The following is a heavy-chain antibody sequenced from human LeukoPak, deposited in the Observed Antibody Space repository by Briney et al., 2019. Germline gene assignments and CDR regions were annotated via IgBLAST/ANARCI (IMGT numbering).Heavy chain of an antibody. CDR3: ARSPTIYYDSSGYITPDYFDC. Sequence: PSETLSLTCAISGYSISSGYYWAWIRQPPGKGLEWVGSIYHSGSTYYNPSLKSRVTISVGTSKNHFSLMLTSVTAADTAVYYCARSPTIYYDSSGYITPDYFDCWGQGTLVTVSS. J-gene: IGHJ4*02. CDR1: GYSISSGYY. V-gene: IGHV4-38-2*01. CDR2: IYHSGST. D-gene: IGHD3-22*01.